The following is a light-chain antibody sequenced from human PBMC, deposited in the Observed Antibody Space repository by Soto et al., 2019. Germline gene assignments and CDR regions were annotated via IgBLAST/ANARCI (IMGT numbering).Light chain of an antibody. V-gene: IGLV1-44*01. CDR1: SSNIGSNT. Sequence: QAVVTQPPSASGTPGQRVTISCSGSSSNIGSNTINWYQQVPGTAPKLLIYGDNQRPSGVPDRFSGSKSGTSASLAITGLQSDDEADYYCAAWDDSLNGVLFGGGTKVTVL. J-gene: IGLJ2*01. CDR3: AAWDDSLNGVL. CDR2: GDN.